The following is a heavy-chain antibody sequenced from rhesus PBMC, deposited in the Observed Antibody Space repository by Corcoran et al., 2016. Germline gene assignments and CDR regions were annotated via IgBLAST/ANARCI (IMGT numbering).Heavy chain of an antibody. CDR2: SGGERIVLFGGRRGST. Sequence: QVPLQESGPALVKPSATLSINCPVPGGSISGSYCNWIPPPPRTGLEGIGYSGGERIVLFGGRRGSTYSNPSLKVAFTISTDTSMHQFSLKLSSVTAAVTAVYYCATFDYGSSSLFDYWGQGVLVTVSS. V-gene: IGHV4-165*02. J-gene: IGHJ4*01. D-gene: IGHD4-29*01. CDR1: GGSISGSY. CDR3: ATFDYGSSSLFDY.